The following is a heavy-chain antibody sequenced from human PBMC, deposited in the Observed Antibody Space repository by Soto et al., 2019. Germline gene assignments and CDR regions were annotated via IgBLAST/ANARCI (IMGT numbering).Heavy chain of an antibody. J-gene: IGHJ4*02. CDR1: RYTFPNYG. CDR3: VRDLDGSGAYYTDF. CDR2: ISAYKTNI. Sequence: ASVKVSCKASRYTFPNYGITWVRQAPGQGLEWMGWISAYKTNIKYAQKFQGRVTLTTDTSTSTAYMELRSLRSDDTAIYYCVRDLDGSGAYYTDFWGQGTLVTVSS. D-gene: IGHD3-10*01. V-gene: IGHV1-18*01.